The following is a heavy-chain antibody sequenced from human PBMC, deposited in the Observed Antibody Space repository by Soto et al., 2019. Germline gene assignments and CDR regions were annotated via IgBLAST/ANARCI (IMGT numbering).Heavy chain of an antibody. Sequence: QLQLQESGPGLVKPSGTLSLTCGVSGGSLSTPVWWSWVRLPPGKGLEWIGEVFHSGSANYNPSLQSRVTISLDKSTNQFSLRLSSVTAPDTAVYYCARKAWTRLDYWGQGALVTVSS. CDR2: VFHSGSA. D-gene: IGHD1-1*01. CDR3: ARKAWTRLDY. V-gene: IGHV4-4*02. J-gene: IGHJ4*02. CDR1: GGSLSTPVW.